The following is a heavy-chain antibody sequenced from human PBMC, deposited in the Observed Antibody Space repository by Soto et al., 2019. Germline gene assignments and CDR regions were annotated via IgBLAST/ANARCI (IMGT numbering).Heavy chain of an antibody. J-gene: IGHJ3*02. V-gene: IGHV3-53*01. CDR1: GFSVSSNY. Sequence: GSLRLSCAASGFSVSSNYMSWVRQAPGKGLEWVSVIYSGGSTYYADSVKGRFTISRDNSKNTVYLQMNSLRAEDTAVYYCARGGQYVRAFDIWGQGTMVTVSS. CDR3: ARGGQYVRAFDI. CDR2: IYSGGST. D-gene: IGHD3-16*01.